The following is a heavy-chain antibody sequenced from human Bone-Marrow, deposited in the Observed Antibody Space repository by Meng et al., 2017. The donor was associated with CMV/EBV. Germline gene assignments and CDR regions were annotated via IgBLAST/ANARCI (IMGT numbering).Heavy chain of an antibody. Sequence: SLKISCAVSGFTFDDYAMHWVRQAPGKGLEWVSGISWNGGSIGYADSVKGRFTISRDNAKNSLYLQMNSLRAEDTALYYCAKDMKWELRGDAFDSWGQGTMVTVSS. CDR2: ISWNGGSI. J-gene: IGHJ3*02. V-gene: IGHV3-9*01. D-gene: IGHD1-26*01. CDR1: GFTFDDYA. CDR3: AKDMKWELRGDAFDS.